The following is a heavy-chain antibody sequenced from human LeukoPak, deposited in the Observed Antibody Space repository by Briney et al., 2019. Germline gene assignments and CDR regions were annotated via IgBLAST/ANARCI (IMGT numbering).Heavy chain of an antibody. CDR1: GYTFTSYG. Sequence: GASVLVSCQASGYTFTSYGISWVRPAPGQGLEWMGWIIAYNGNTNYAQKPQGRVTMTTDTSTSTAYMELRSLRSDDTAVYYCARCTGGGSCYGVRYWGQGTLVTVSS. V-gene: IGHV1-18*01. J-gene: IGHJ4*02. CDR2: IIAYNGNT. D-gene: IGHD2-15*01. CDR3: ARCTGGGSCYGVRY.